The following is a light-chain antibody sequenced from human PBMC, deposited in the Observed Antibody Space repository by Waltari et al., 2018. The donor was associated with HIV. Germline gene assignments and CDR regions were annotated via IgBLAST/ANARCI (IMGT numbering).Light chain of an antibody. V-gene: IGLV2-23*02. Sequence: QSALTQPASVSGSPGQSITISCTGTSRDVASYNLVPWYPQHPGKAPKLMIYEVTKRPSGVSNRFSGSKSGNTASLTIAGLQAEDEADYYCCSYAGSSTWVFGGGTKLTVL. CDR2: EVT. CDR1: SRDVASYNL. CDR3: CSYAGSSTWV. J-gene: IGLJ3*02.